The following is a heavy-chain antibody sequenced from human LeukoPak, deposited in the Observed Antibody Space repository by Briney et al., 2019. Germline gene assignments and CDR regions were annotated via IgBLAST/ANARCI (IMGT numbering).Heavy chain of an antibody. CDR3: ATRYSGYDSPPFDY. D-gene: IGHD5-12*01. CDR1: GGSFSGYY. V-gene: IGHV4-34*01. Sequence: SETLSLTYAVYGGSFSGYYWSWIRQPPGKGLEWIGEINHSGSTNYNPSLKSRVTISVDTSKNQFSLKLSSVTAADTAVYYCATRYSGYDSPPFDYWGQGTLVAVSS. CDR2: INHSGST. J-gene: IGHJ4*02.